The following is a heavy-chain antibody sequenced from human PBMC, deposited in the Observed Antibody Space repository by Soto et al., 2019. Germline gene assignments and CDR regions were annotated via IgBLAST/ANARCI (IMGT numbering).Heavy chain of an antibody. D-gene: IGHD3-22*01. CDR2: INSGGSTT. CDR1: GFTFRNYW. J-gene: IGHJ4*02. V-gene: IGHV3-74*01. CDR3: ARSSYDSSGYSKDYDF. Sequence: GGSLRLSCAASGFTFRNYWMHWVRQAPGKGLVWVSRINSGGSTTSYADSVKGRFTISRDNAKNTLSLQMNSLRAEDTAVYFCARSSYDSSGYSKDYDFWGLGTLVTVSS.